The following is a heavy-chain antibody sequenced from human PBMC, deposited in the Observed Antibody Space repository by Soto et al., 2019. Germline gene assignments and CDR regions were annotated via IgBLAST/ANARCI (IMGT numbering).Heavy chain of an antibody. CDR1: GYTFTGNY. CDR3: ARSFLYDNSGSY. V-gene: IGHV1-2*02. D-gene: IGHD3-22*01. Sequence: GASVKVSCKTSGYTFTGNYLQWVRQAPGQGLEWMGWINPNSGGTNYAQKFQGRVSMTRDTSISTAYMELTGLIPDDTAVYYCARSFLYDNSGSYWGQGTPVTVSS. J-gene: IGHJ4*02. CDR2: INPNSGGT.